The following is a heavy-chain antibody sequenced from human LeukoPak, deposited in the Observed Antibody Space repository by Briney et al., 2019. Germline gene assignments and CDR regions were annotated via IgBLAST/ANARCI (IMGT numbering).Heavy chain of an antibody. J-gene: IGHJ4*02. CDR1: GFTVSSNY. CDR2: ISSSGSTM. Sequence: GGSLRLSCAASGFTVSSNYMTWVRQAPGKGLEWVSYISSSGSTMYYADSVKGRFTISRDNAKNSLYLQMNSLRAEDTAIYYCASFTNYWGQGTLVTVSS. CDR3: ASFTNY. V-gene: IGHV3-48*03.